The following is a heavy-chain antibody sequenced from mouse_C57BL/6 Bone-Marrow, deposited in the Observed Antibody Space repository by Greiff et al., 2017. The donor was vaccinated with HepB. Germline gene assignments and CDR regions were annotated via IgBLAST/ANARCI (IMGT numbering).Heavy chain of an antibody. J-gene: IGHJ3*01. V-gene: IGHV5-17*01. CDR1: GFTFSDYG. Sequence: EVKLMESGGGLVKPGGSLKLSCAASGFTFSDYGMHWVRQAPEKGLEWVAYISSGSSTIYYADTVKGRFTISRDNAKNTLFLQMTSLRSEDTAMYYCARGPKFDGYYWFAYWGQGTLVTVSA. CDR2: ISSGSSTI. D-gene: IGHD2-3*01. CDR3: ARGPKFDGYYWFAY.